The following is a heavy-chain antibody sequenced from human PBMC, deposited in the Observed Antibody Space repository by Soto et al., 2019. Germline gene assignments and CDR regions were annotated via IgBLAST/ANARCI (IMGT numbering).Heavy chain of an antibody. CDR2: IYHSGMT. Sequence: QVQLQESGPGLVKPSQTLSLTCTVSGGSISTGGYYWSWIRQHPGRGLEWIGYIYHSGMTFSNPSLQSRVAISIDTCKNKFSLKLSSVTAADTAVHYCATVRWELHDAFDIWGQGTMVSVSS. J-gene: IGHJ3*02. V-gene: IGHV4-31*03. D-gene: IGHD1-26*01. CDR1: GGSISTGGYY. CDR3: ATVRWELHDAFDI.